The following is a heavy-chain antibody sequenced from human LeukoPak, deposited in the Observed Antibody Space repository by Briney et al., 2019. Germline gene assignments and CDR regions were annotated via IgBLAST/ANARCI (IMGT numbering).Heavy chain of an antibody. CDR2: MYHSGSS. CDR3: ARHGFWSGYNYVLDY. V-gene: IGHV4-38-2*01. D-gene: IGHD3-3*01. CDR1: GYSISSGYF. J-gene: IGHJ4*02. Sequence: SETLSLTCAVSGYSISSGYFWGWVRQPPGKGLEWIGTMYHSGSSYHNPSLKSRVTISVDTSKNQFSLKLSSVTAADTAVYYSARHGFWSGYNYVLDYWGQGTLVTVSS.